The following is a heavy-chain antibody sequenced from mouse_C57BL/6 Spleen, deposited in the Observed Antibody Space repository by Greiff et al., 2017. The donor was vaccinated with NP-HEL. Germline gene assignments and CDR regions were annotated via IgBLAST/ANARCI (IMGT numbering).Heavy chain of an antibody. Sequence: QVQLQQPGAELVKPGASVKLSCKASGYTFTSYWMQWVKQRPGQGLEWIGEIDPSDSYTNYNQKFTGKATLTVDTSSSTAYMQLSSLTSEDSAVYYCARERELGRYWGQGTTLTVSS. CDR3: ARERELGRY. CDR2: IDPSDSYT. J-gene: IGHJ2*01. V-gene: IGHV1-50*01. CDR1: GYTFTSYW. D-gene: IGHD4-1*01.